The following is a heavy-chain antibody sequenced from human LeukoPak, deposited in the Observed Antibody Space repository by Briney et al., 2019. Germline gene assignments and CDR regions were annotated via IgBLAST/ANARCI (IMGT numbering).Heavy chain of an antibody. CDR3: ARGSITVVPAFDI. J-gene: IGHJ3*02. D-gene: IGHD4-23*01. Sequence: PSETLSLTCTVSGGSISTYYWSWIRQPPGKGLEWIACIYYSGSTVCNPSLRSRGTISVDTSKNQFSLKLTSVTAADTAVYYCARGSITVVPAFDIWGQGTMVTVSS. CDR1: GGSISTYY. V-gene: IGHV4-59*12. CDR2: IYYSGST.